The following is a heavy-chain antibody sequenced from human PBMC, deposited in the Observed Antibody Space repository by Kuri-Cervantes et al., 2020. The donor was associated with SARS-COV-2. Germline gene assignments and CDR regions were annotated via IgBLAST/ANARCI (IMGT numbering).Heavy chain of an antibody. V-gene: IGHV1-18*04. Sequence: ASGRVSCKASVYTLTSYGIICVRQAPGQGLEWMGWISGDNGDTNYAQKFQGRVTITKDTSTSTAYMELRSLRSDDTAVYFCASDYDSSAYLHSDAFDIWGQGTMVTVSS. CDR1: VYTLTSYG. CDR3: ASDYDSSAYLHSDAFDI. D-gene: IGHD3-22*01. J-gene: IGHJ3*02. CDR2: ISGDNGDT.